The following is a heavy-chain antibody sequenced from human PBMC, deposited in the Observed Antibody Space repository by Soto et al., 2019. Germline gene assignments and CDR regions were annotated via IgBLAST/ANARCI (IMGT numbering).Heavy chain of an antibody. CDR1: GFTFSDYY. CDR3: DRNAPGWFAP. Sequence: EIQLVESGGGSVQPGGSLRLSCVASGFTFSDYYMDWVRQAPGKGLEWVARVKHRSKEFGTGYDASVTGPFITSRDDSQKSLFLQMNSLKAEDTATSYGDRNAPGWFAPWGQGTLVTVSS. V-gene: IGHV3-72*01. CDR2: VKHRSKEFGT. D-gene: IGHD3-10*01. J-gene: IGHJ5*02.